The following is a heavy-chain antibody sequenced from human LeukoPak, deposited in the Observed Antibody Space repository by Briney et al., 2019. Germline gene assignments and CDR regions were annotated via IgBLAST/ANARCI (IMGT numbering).Heavy chain of an antibody. J-gene: IGHJ5*02. V-gene: IGHV1-2*06. CDR3: ARKSGSINWFDP. CDR1: GGTFSSYA. D-gene: IGHD1-26*01. Sequence: GSSVKVSCKASGGTFSSYAISWVRQAPGQGLEWMGRINPNSGGTNYAQKFQGRVTMTRDTSISTAYMELSRLRSDDTAVYYCARKSGSINWFDPWGQGTLVTVSS. CDR2: INPNSGGT.